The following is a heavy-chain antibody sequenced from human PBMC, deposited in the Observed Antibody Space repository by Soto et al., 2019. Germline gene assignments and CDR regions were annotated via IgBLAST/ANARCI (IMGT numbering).Heavy chain of an antibody. Sequence: SETLSLTCAVYGGSFSGYYWSWIRQPPGKGLEWIGEINHSGSTNYNPSLKSRVTISVDTSKNQFSLKLSSVTAADTAVYYCARVGDFLGHYYYYGMDVWGQGTTVTVSS. J-gene: IGHJ6*02. CDR3: ARVGDFLGHYYYYGMDV. CDR1: GGSFSGYY. CDR2: INHSGST. V-gene: IGHV4-34*01. D-gene: IGHD2-21*01.